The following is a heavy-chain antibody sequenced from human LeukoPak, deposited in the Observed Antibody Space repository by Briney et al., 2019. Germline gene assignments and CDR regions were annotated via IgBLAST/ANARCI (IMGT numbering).Heavy chain of an antibody. CDR1: GFTFSSYW. Sequence: GGSLRLSCAASGFTFSSYWMSWVRQAPGKGLEWVANIKQDGSEKYYVDSVKGRFTISRDSAKNSLYLQMNSLRAEDTAVYYCARSGGSDYYYYGMDVWGQGTTVTVSS. V-gene: IGHV3-7*04. CDR3: ARSGGSDYYYYGMDV. D-gene: IGHD1-26*01. J-gene: IGHJ6*02. CDR2: IKQDGSEK.